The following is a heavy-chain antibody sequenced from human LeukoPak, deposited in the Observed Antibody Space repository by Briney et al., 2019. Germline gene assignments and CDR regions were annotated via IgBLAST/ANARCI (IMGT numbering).Heavy chain of an antibody. CDR3: ARGSEDSGYDLLDY. V-gene: IGHV4-39*01. CDR1: GGSISSSSYY. D-gene: IGHD5-12*01. Sequence: PSETLSLTCTVSGGSISSSSYYWGWIRQPPGKGLEWIGSIYYSGSTYYNPSLKSRVTISVDTSKNQFSLKLSSVTAADTAVYYCARGSEDSGYDLLDYWGQGTLVTVSS. J-gene: IGHJ4*02. CDR2: IYYSGST.